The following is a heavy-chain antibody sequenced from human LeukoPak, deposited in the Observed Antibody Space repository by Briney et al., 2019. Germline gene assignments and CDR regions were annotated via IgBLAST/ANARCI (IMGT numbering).Heavy chain of an antibody. CDR3: AKDTWSGYSYFDY. J-gene: IGHJ4*02. CDR2: ISWVGGST. V-gene: IGHV3-43*01. D-gene: IGHD3-3*01. CDR1: VFTFDDYT. Sequence: GGSLRLSCAASVFTFDDYTMHWVRHAPGRGLERVSLISWVGGSTYYADSVKRRFTISRDNRKNSLYLQMNSLRTEDTALYYCAKDTWSGYSYFDYWGQGTLVTVSS.